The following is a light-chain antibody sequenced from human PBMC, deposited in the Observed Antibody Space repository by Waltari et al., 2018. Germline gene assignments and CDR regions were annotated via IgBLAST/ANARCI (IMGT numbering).Light chain of an antibody. CDR3: SSYSGSNNGHYV. J-gene: IGLJ1*01. V-gene: IGLV2-8*01. CDR1: SSDVGGYNY. Sequence: QSALTQPPSASGSPGQSVTISCTGTSSDVGGYNYVSWYQQHPGKAPKILIYEVSKLPSGFPYLFSGSKSGNTASLAVSGLHAEDEADYYCSSYSGSNNGHYVFGTGTNVTVL. CDR2: EVS.